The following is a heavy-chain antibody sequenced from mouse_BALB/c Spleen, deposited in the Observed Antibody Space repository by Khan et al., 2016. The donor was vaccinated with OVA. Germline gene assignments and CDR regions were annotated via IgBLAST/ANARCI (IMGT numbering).Heavy chain of an antibody. CDR3: ARVGYNGTMDY. J-gene: IGHJ4*01. Sequence: QIQLVQSGPELKKPGETVKISCKASGYIFTNYGMNWVKQAPGKGLKWMGWINTYTGEPTYADDFKGRFAFSLETSASTAYLQINNLKNEDTATSFCARVGYNGTMDYWGQGTSVTVSS. V-gene: IGHV9-3-1*01. D-gene: IGHD2-14*01. CDR2: INTYTGEP. CDR1: GYIFTNYG.